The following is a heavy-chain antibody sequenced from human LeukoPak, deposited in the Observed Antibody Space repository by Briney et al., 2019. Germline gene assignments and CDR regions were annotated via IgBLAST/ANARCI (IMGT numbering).Heavy chain of an antibody. CDR2: ISWNSGSI. J-gene: IGHJ5*02. V-gene: IGHV3-9*01. CDR1: GFTFDDYA. Sequence: GGSLRLSCAASGFTFDDYAMHWVRQAPGKGLEWVSGISWNSGSIGYADSVKGRFTISRDNAKNSLYLQMNSLRAEDTALYYCAKDFIRGCSSTSCPPWFDPWGQGTLVTASS. D-gene: IGHD2-2*01. CDR3: AKDFIRGCSSTSCPPWFDP.